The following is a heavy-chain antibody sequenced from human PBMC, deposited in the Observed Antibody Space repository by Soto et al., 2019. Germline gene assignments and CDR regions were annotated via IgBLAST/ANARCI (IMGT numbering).Heavy chain of an antibody. D-gene: IGHD3-22*01. CDR2: ISYDGSNK. Sequence: PGGSLRLSCTASGFTFSSYGMHWVRQSPGKGLEWVAVISYDGSNKYYADSVKGRFTISRDNSKNTLYLQMNSLRAEDTAVYYCVRVSMIVATRYFDYWGQATLVTVYS. CDR1: GFTFSSYG. CDR3: VRVSMIVATRYFDY. V-gene: IGHV3-30*03. J-gene: IGHJ4*02.